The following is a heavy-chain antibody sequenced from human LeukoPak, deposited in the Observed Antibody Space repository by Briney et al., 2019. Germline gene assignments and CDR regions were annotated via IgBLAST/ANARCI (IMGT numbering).Heavy chain of an antibody. CDR1: GFTLSSYE. J-gene: IGHJ6*02. CDR3: ARVVADYYYYGMDV. D-gene: IGHD6-13*01. V-gene: IGHV3-48*03. Sequence: GGTLRLSCAVSGFTLSSYEMNWVRQAPGKALESVSYISSSGSTIYYADSVKGRFTISRDNAKNSLYLQMNSLRAEDTAVYYCARVVADYYYYGMDVWGQGTTVTVSS. CDR2: ISSSGSTI.